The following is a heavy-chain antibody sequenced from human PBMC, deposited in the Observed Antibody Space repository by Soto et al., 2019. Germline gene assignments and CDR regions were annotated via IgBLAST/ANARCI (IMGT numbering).Heavy chain of an antibody. J-gene: IGHJ5*02. CDR3: ARSGGDTAMARHDANWFDP. V-gene: IGHV1-2*04. Sequence: ASVKVSCKASGYTFTGYYMHWVRQAPGQGLEWMGWINPNSGGTNYAQKFQGWVTMTRDTSISTAYMELSRLRSDDTAVYYCARSGGDTAMARHDANWFDPWRQGTLVTVSS. CDR1: GYTFTGYY. D-gene: IGHD5-18*01. CDR2: INPNSGGT.